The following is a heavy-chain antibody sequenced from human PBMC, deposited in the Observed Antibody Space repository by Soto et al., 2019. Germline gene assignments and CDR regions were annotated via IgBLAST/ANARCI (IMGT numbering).Heavy chain of an antibody. CDR1: GGSISSGGYY. CDR3: ARDFPVGGIAAAGGVFDY. CDR2: IYYSGST. V-gene: IGHV4-31*03. J-gene: IGHJ4*02. Sequence: SETLSLTCTVSGGSISSGGYYWSWIRQHPGKGLEWIGYIYYSGSTYYNPSLKSRVTISVDTSKNQFSLKLSSVTAADTAVYYCARDFPVGGIAAAGGVFDYWGQGTLVTVSS. D-gene: IGHD6-13*01.